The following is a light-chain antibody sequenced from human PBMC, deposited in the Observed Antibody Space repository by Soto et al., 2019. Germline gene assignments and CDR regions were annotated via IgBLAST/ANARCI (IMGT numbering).Light chain of an antibody. J-gene: IGLJ1*01. CDR2: EVS. V-gene: IGLV2-8*01. CDR3: SSYAGSNKSV. CDR1: SSDVGGYNY. Sequence: QSVLTQPPSASGSPGQSVTISCTGTSSDVGGYNYVSWYQQHPGKAPNIMIYEVSKRPSGVPDRFSGSKSGNTASLTVYGLQPEDEADYYCSSYAGSNKSVFGTGTKV.